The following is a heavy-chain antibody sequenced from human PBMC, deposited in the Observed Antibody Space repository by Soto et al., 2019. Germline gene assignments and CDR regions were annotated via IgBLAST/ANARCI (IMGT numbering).Heavy chain of an antibody. J-gene: IGHJ4*02. Sequence: QVQLVQSGAEVKKPGSSVKVSCKASGGTFSSYAISWVRQAPGQGLEWMGGIIPIFGTANYAQKFQGRVTITXXDXTIXAYMELSSLRAEDTAVYYCAREGHPRDGLKKTYDYWGQGTLVTVSS. CDR1: GGTFSSYA. CDR2: IIPIFGTA. CDR3: AREGHPRDGLKKTYDY. V-gene: IGHV1-69*05.